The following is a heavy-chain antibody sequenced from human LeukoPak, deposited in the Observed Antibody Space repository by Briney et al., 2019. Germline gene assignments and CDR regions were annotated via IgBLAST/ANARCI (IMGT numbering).Heavy chain of an antibody. Sequence: PGGSLRLSCAASGFTFSSHAMAWVRQAPGKGLEWVSAIGGSSGSTYYADSVKGRFTISRGNSKNTVYLQMTTLRADDTAVYYCARDPGVVAFYYLDSWGPGTLVTVSS. V-gene: IGHV3-23*01. CDR3: ARDPGVVAFYYLDS. D-gene: IGHD3-3*01. CDR2: IGGSSGST. CDR1: GFTFSSHA. J-gene: IGHJ4*02.